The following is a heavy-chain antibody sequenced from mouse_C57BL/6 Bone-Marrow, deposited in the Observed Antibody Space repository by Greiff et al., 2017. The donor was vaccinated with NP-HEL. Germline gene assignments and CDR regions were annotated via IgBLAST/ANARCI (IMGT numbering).Heavy chain of an antibody. CDR2: INPYNGGT. V-gene: IGHV1-19*01. CDR3: ARGYYYAMDY. CDR1: GYTFTDYY. Sequence: EVKLVESGPVLVKPGASVKMSCKASGYTFTDYYMNWVKQSHGKSLEWIGVINPYNGGTSYNQKFKGKATLTVDKSSSTAYMELNSLTSEDSAVYYCARGYYYAMDYWGQGTSVTVSS. J-gene: IGHJ4*01.